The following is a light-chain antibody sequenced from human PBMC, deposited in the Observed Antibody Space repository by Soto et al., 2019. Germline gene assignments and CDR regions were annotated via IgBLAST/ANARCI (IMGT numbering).Light chain of an antibody. Sequence: DIQMTQSPSSLSASVGDRVTITCRASQSISSYLNRYQQKPGKAPKLLIYAASSLQSGVPSRFIGRGSGTDFTLTISTLQPEDFATYYCQQSYSTPLTFGGGTKVEIK. CDR1: QSISSY. CDR2: AAS. CDR3: QQSYSTPLT. J-gene: IGKJ4*01. V-gene: IGKV1-39*01.